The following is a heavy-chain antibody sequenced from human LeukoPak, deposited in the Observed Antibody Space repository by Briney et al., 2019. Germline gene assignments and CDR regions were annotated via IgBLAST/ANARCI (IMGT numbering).Heavy chain of an antibody. CDR3: ATSTSSGGPPAVDY. V-gene: IGHV3-23*01. D-gene: IGHD6-19*01. J-gene: IGHJ4*02. CDR2: ISGSGGST. CDR1: GFTFSSYA. Sequence: GGSLRLSCAASGFTFSSYAMSWVRQAPGKGLEWVSAISGSGGSTYYADSVKGRFTISRDNSKNTLYLQMNSLRAEDTAVYYCATSTSSGGPPAVDYWGQGTLVTVSS.